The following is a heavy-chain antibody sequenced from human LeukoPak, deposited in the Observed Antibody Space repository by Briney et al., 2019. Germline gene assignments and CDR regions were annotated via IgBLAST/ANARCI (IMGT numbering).Heavy chain of an antibody. CDR2: IKQDGSEK. Sequence: QSSETLSLTCAVYGGSFSGYYWSWVRQAPGKGLEWVANIKQDGSEKYYVDSVKGRFTISRDNAQNSLYLQMSSLKAEDTAVYFCARARLLVWFGELLYYFDSWGQGTLVTVSS. V-gene: IGHV3-7*01. D-gene: IGHD3-10*01. J-gene: IGHJ4*02. CDR1: GGSFSGYY. CDR3: ARARLLVWFGELLYYFDS.